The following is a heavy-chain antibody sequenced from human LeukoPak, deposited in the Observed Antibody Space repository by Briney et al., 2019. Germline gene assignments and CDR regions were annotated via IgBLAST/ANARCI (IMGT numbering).Heavy chain of an antibody. CDR2: IIPIFGTA. Sequence: SVKVSCEASGGTFSSYAISWVRQAPGQGLEWMGRIIPIFGTANYAQKFQGRVTITTDESTSTAYMELSSLRSEDTAVYYCARDLLAVAGIAFDIWGQGTMVTVSS. D-gene: IGHD6-19*01. CDR1: GGTFSSYA. CDR3: ARDLLAVAGIAFDI. V-gene: IGHV1-69*05. J-gene: IGHJ3*02.